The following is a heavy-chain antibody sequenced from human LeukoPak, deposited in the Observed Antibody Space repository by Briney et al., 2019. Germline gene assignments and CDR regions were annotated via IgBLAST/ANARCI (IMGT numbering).Heavy chain of an antibody. V-gene: IGHV2-70*11. CDR3: ARIRVAAAGNPTIGEFDY. J-gene: IGHJ4*02. CDR1: GFSLSTSGMC. Sequence: SGPALVKPTQTLTLTCTFSGFSLSTSGMCVSWIRQPPGKALEWLARIDWDDDKYYSTSLKTRLTISKDTSKNQVVLTMTNMDPVDTATYYCARIRVAAAGNPTIGEFDYWGQGTLVTVSS. D-gene: IGHD6-13*01. CDR2: IDWDDDK.